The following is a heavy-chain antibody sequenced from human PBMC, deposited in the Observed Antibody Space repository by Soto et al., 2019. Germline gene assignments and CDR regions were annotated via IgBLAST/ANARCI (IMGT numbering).Heavy chain of an antibody. CDR1: GFSFSSSA. Sequence: EVQLLESGGGVVQPGGSLRLSCAASGFSFSSSAMNWVRQAPGGGLEWVSSINVRGETTYYTPSVKGRFTISRDSSRDTLYLQMTSLRAEDSALYYCARSRDSNAWYSLDYWGQGTLVTVSS. V-gene: IGHV3-23*01. CDR2: INVRGETT. D-gene: IGHD6-19*01. CDR3: ARSRDSNAWYSLDY. J-gene: IGHJ4*02.